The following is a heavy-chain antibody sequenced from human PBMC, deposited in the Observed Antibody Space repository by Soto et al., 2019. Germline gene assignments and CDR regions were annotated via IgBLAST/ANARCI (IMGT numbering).Heavy chain of an antibody. CDR3: ARGGGEMATLSPNDY. J-gene: IGHJ4*02. D-gene: IGHD3-16*01. CDR1: GASISTSNW. V-gene: IGHV4-4*02. CDR2: IYHSGTT. Sequence: PSETLSLTCAVSGASISTSNWWSWVRQPPGKGLEWIGEIYHSGTTNYNPSLRSRVTISVDKSKNHFSLKLTSVTAADTAVYYCARGGGEMATLSPNDYWGQGTLVTVSS.